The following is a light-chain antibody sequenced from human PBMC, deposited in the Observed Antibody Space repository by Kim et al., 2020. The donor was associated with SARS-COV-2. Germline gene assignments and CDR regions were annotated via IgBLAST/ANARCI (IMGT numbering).Light chain of an antibody. V-gene: IGLV3-1*01. CDR3: QAWDSSTVV. J-gene: IGLJ2*01. Sequence: SVSPGQTAIITCSGDKLGDRYTCWYQQKPGQSPVLVIYQDNKRPSGIPERCSGSDAGNTATLTISGTQAMDEADYFCQAWDSSTVVFGGGTQLTVL. CDR1: KLGDRY. CDR2: QDN.